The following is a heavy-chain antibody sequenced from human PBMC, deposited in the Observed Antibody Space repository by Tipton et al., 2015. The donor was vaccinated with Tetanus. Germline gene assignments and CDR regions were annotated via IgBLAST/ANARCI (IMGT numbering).Heavy chain of an antibody. Sequence: TLSLTCTASGGSISSYYWSWIRQPPGKGLEWLGYIYQTDSTYYNPSVRSRLTLSLQRSKNQVSLKLSSVNAADTAVYYCVRGVVGQGTYYFDKWGRGTLVTVSS. J-gene: IGHJ4*02. CDR1: GGSISSYY. CDR2: IYQTDST. D-gene: IGHD1-7*01. CDR3: VRGVVGQGTYYFDK. V-gene: IGHV4-59*12.